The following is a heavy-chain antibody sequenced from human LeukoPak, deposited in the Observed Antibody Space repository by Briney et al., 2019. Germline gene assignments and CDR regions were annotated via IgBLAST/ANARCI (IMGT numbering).Heavy chain of an antibody. CDR1: GYTFTSYD. J-gene: IGHJ4*02. CDR3: ARASRGTYYDFWSGYYPIDY. CDR2: MNPNSGNT. V-gene: IGHV1-8*01. Sequence: GASVKVSCKASGYTFTSYDINWVRQATGQGLEWMGWMNPNSGNTGYAQKFQGRVTMTRNTSISTAYMELSSLGSEDTAVYYCARASRGTYYDFWSGYYPIDYWGQGTLVTVSS. D-gene: IGHD3-3*01.